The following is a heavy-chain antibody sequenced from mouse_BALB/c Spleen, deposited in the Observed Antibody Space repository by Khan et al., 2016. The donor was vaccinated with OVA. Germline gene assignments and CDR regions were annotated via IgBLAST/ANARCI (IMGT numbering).Heavy chain of an antibody. J-gene: IGHJ3*01. Sequence: QVQLKQSGPGLVQPSQSLPITCTVSGFSLNNYSVHWVRQSPGKGLEWLGVIWSAGSTDYNAAFISRMTISKDNSRNQIFFRMNSLQPNDTAIYYWARRGYDYGRGALFAYWGQGTLVIVSA. V-gene: IGHV2-2*02. D-gene: IGHD2-4*01. CDR3: ARRGYDYGRGALFAY. CDR2: IWSAGST. CDR1: GFSLNNYS.